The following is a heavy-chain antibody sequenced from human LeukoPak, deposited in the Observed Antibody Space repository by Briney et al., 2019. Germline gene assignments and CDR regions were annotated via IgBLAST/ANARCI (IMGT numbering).Heavy chain of an antibody. D-gene: IGHD3-22*01. V-gene: IGHV3-30*02. CDR1: GFTFSSCG. CDR3: AKLDDSSGYYYPLDY. Sequence: PGGSLRLSCAASGFTFSSCGMHWVRQAPGKGLEWVAVIWYDGSNKYYADSVKGRFTISRDNSKNTLYLQMNSLRAEDTAVYYCAKLDDSSGYYYPLDYWGQGTLVTVSS. CDR2: IWYDGSNK. J-gene: IGHJ4*02.